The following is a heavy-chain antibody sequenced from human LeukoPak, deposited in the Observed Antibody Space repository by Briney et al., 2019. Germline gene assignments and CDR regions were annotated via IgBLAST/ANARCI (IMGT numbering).Heavy chain of an antibody. D-gene: IGHD4-23*01. V-gene: IGHV3-73*01. Sequence: GGSPRLSCAASGFTFSGSAMHWVRQASGRGLEWVGRIRSKANSYATAYAASVKGRFTISRDDSKNTAYLQMNSLKTEDTAVYYCTREANYGGNSRNDYWGQGTLVTVSS. CDR3: TREANYGGNSRNDY. J-gene: IGHJ4*02. CDR1: GFTFSGSA. CDR2: IRSKANSYAT.